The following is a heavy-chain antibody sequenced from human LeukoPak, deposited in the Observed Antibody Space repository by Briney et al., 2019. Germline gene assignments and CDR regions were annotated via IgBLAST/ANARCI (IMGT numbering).Heavy chain of an antibody. V-gene: IGHV3-30*18. D-gene: IGHD3-16*01. Sequence: GGSLGLSCAASGFTFSTYGMHWVRQAPGKGLEWVAVISYDGSNKYYADSVKGRFTISRDNSKNTLYLQMNSLRAEDTAVYYCAKDQGEIMRGIAFDIWGQGTMVTVSS. CDR3: AKDQGEIMRGIAFDI. J-gene: IGHJ3*02. CDR1: GFTFSTYG. CDR2: ISYDGSNK.